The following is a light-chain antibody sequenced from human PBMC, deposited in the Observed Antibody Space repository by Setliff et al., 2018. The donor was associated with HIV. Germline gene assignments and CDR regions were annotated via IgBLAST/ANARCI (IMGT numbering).Light chain of an antibody. CDR1: TGAVANFHY. J-gene: IGLJ1*01. Sequence: QAVVTQEPSLTVSPGGTVTLTCGSNTGAVANFHYPYWFQQKPGQAPRTPIYDTSNKHSWTPARFSGSLLGGKAALTLSGAQPEDEADYYRLLSYPDGRVFGTGTKVTVL. CDR2: DTS. CDR3: LLSYPDGRV. V-gene: IGLV7-46*01.